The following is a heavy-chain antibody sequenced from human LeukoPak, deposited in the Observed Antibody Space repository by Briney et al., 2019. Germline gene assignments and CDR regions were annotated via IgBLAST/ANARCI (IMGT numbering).Heavy chain of an antibody. CDR3: ARALLWFGREDDC. Sequence: PGGSLRLPCAASGFTFSSYEMNWVRQAPGKGLEGVSYISSSSSTIYYADSVKGRFTISRDNAKNSLYLQMNSLSAEDTAVYYCARALLWFGREDDCWGQGTLVTVSS. CDR1: GFTFSSYE. D-gene: IGHD3-10*01. CDR2: ISSSSSTI. V-gene: IGHV3-48*03. J-gene: IGHJ4*02.